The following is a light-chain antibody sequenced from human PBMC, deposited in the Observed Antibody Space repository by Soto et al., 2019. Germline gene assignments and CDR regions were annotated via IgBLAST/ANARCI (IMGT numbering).Light chain of an antibody. V-gene: IGKV3-15*01. J-gene: IGKJ2*01. CDR2: DAS. CDR3: QQYNNWPLYT. Sequence: EIVMTQSPATLSVSPGERATLSCRASQSVSSYLAWYQQKPGQAPRLLIYDASTRVTGIPARFSGSGSGTEFSLTISSLQSEDFAVYYCQQYNNWPLYTFGQGTKLEIK. CDR1: QSVSSY.